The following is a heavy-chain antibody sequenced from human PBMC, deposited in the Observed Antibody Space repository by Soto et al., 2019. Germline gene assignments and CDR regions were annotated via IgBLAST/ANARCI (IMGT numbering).Heavy chain of an antibody. D-gene: IGHD4-17*01. CDR2: ISYDGSNK. CDR3: AREGYGDYGRNFDY. J-gene: IGHJ4*02. Sequence: QVQLVESGGGVVQPGRSLRLSCAASGFTFSSYAMHWVRQAPGKGLEWVAVISYDGSNKYYADSVKGRFTISRDNSKNTLYLQMNSLRAEDTAVYYCAREGYGDYGRNFDYWGQGTLVTVSS. CDR1: GFTFSSYA. V-gene: IGHV3-30-3*01.